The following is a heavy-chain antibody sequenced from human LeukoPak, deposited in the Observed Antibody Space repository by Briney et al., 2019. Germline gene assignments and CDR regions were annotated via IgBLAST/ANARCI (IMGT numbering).Heavy chain of an antibody. D-gene: IGHD3-22*01. CDR3: ARREDSGSSGYYGL. V-gene: IGHV4-59*08. CDR1: GGSIGTYY. J-gene: IGHJ4*02. Sequence: SETLSLTCTVSGGSIGTYYWSWVRQSPGTGLEWIGYIYSSGSTNYNPSLRSRVTMSVDTSKNQFSLKLSSVTAADTAVYYCARREDSGSSGYYGLWGQGTLVTVSS. CDR2: IYSSGST.